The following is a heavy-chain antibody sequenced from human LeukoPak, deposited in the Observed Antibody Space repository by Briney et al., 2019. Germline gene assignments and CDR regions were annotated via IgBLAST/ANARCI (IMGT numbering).Heavy chain of an antibody. CDR2: IYSGGDT. CDR3: ARGRTDDYGDYFDN. D-gene: IGHD4-17*01. V-gene: IGHV3-66*01. J-gene: IGHJ4*02. Sequence: PGGSLRLSCATSGFTVSNKYMSWVRQAPGKGLEWVSVIYSGGDTYYADSVKGRFTMSRDNSKNTLYLQMNSLRAEDTAVYYCARGRTDDYGDYFDNWGQGTLVTVSS. CDR1: GFTVSNKY.